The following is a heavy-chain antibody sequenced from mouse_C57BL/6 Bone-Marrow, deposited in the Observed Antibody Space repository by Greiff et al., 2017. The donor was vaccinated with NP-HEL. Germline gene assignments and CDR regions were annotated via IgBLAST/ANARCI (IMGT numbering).Heavy chain of an antibody. J-gene: IGHJ2*01. CDR3: ARPNSYGSSYFDY. Sequence: EVKLVESGGGLVKPGGSLKLSCAASGFTFSDYGMHWVRQAPEKGLEWVAYISSGSSTIYSADTVKGRFTISRDNAKNTLFLQMTSLRSEDTAMYYCARPNSYGSSYFDYWGQGTTLTVSS. V-gene: IGHV5-17*01. CDR2: ISSGSSTI. CDR1: GFTFSDYG. D-gene: IGHD1-1*01.